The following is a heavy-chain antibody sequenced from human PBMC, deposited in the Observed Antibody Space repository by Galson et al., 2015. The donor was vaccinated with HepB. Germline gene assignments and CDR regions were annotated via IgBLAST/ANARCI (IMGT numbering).Heavy chain of an antibody. Sequence: PRLSCAASGFTFSSYAMHWVRQAPGKGLEWVAVISYDGSNKYYADSVKGRFTISRDNSKNTLYLQMNSLRAEDTAVYYCARERSIAVAGRNFGNYFDYWGQGTLVTVSS. V-gene: IGHV3-30*04. D-gene: IGHD6-19*01. CDR2: ISYDGSNK. J-gene: IGHJ4*02. CDR3: ARERSIAVAGRNFGNYFDY. CDR1: GFTFSSYA.